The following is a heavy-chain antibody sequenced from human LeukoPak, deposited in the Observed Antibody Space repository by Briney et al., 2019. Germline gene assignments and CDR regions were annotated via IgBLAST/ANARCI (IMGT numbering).Heavy chain of an antibody. Sequence: GGALRLSCAASRFTFSSYWMHWVRQAPGKGVVWVRRINSDGSSTSYADSVKGGFTISRDNAKNTLYLQMNSLRAEDTAVYYCAREAAVGYCSSTSCSTLDYWGQGTLVTVSS. D-gene: IGHD2-2*02. CDR3: AREAAVGYCSSTSCSTLDY. J-gene: IGHJ4*02. CDR1: RFTFSSYW. CDR2: INSDGSST. V-gene: IGHV3-74*01.